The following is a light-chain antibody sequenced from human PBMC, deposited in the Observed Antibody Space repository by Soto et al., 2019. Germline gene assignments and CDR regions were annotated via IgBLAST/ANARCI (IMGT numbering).Light chain of an antibody. V-gene: IGKV3-15*01. Sequence: EIVLTQSPATLSLSPGERATLSCRASQSVSSYLAWYQQKPGQGPRLLIYGASTRATGIPARFSGSGSGTEFTLTISSLQSEDFAVYYCQQYNIWRSITFGQGTRLEIK. CDR3: QQYNIWRSIT. CDR2: GAS. CDR1: QSVSSY. J-gene: IGKJ5*01.